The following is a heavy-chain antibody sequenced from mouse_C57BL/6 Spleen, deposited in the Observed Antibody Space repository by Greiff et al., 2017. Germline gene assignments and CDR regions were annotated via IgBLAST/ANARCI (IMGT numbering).Heavy chain of an antibody. CDR3: ARGGWDDYYAMDY. CDR2: INPSTGGT. D-gene: IGHD4-1*01. J-gene: IGHJ4*01. V-gene: IGHV1-42*01. Sequence: EVQLQQSGPELVKPGASVKISCKASGYSFTGYYMNWVKQSPEKSLEWIGEINPSTGGTTYNQKFKAKATLTVDKSSSTAYMQLKSLTSEDSAVYYCARGGWDDYYAMDYWGQGTSVTVSS. CDR1: GYSFTGYY.